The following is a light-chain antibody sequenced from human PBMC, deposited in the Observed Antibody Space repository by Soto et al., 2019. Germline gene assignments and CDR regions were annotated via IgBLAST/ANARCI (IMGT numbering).Light chain of an antibody. CDR2: DAS. J-gene: IGKJ1*01. V-gene: IGKV1-5*01. CDR3: QQCYMGWT. CDR1: QSISRS. Sequence: DIPMTQSPSTLSASVGDRVTITCRASQSISRSLAWYQHQPGKAPKLLIYDASTLESGVSSRFSGIGSGTEFSLSISSLQPDDFATYYCQQCYMGWTFGQGTKVDIK.